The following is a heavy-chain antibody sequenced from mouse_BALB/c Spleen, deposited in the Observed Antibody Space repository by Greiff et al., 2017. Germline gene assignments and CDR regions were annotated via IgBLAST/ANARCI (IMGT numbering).Heavy chain of an antibody. CDR2: ISYSGST. D-gene: IGHD2-4*01. CDR1: GDSITSGY. J-gene: IGHJ4*01. CDR3: ARYADYGLLDYAMDY. V-gene: IGHV3-8*02. Sequence: EVKLMESGPSLVKPSQTLSLTCSVTGDSITSGYWNWIRKFPGNKLEYMGYISYSGSTYYNPSLKSRISITRDTSKNQYYLQLNSVTTEDTATYYCARYADYGLLDYAMDYWGQGTSVTVSS.